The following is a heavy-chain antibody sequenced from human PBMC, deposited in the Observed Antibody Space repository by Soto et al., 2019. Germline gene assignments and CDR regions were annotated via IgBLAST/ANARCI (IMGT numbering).Heavy chain of an antibody. CDR2: ISYDGSDK. D-gene: IGHD3-16*01. V-gene: IGHV3-30-3*01. Sequence: QVQLVESGGGMVQPGRSLRLSCAASGFTFSSYAMHWVRQAPGKGLEWVAVISYDGSDKYYADSVKGRFTISRDNSKNTLYLQMNSLRAEDTAVYSCAREATLYYCDCWGQGTLVTVSS. J-gene: IGHJ4*02. CDR1: GFTFSSYA. CDR3: AREATLYYCDC.